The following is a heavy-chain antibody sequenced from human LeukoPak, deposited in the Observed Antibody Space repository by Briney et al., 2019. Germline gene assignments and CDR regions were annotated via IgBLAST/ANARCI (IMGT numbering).Heavy chain of an antibody. J-gene: IGHJ5*02. V-gene: IGHV1-69*13. Sequence: GASVKVSCKASGGTFSSYAISWVRQAPGQGLEWMGGIIPIFGTANYAQKFQGRVTITADESTSTAYMELSSLRSEDTAVYYCARWRAVSGWYPRVERFDPWGQGTLVTVSS. CDR1: GGTFSSYA. CDR2: IIPIFGTA. D-gene: IGHD6-19*01. CDR3: ARWRAVSGWYPRVERFDP.